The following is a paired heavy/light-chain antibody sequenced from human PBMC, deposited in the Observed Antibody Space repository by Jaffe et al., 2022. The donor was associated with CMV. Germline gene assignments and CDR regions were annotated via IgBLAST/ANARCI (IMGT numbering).Light chain of an antibody. V-gene: IGLV3-25*03. CDR1: ALPKQF. J-gene: IGLJ1*01. CDR2: KDS. CDR3: QSADSAATYEV. Sequence: YELTQPPSVSVSPGQTARITCSGDALPKQFASWYQQKPGQAPVLVIYKDSERPSGIPERFSGSSSGTTVTLTISGVQAEDEADYYCQSADSAATYEVFGAGTKVTVL.
Heavy chain of an antibody. CDR3: AKRNDDSDY. CDR1: GFTFNSYA. CDR2: ISYDGHNK. Sequence: QVQLVESGGGVVQPGKSLRLSCAASGFTFNSYAMHWVRQAPGKGLEWVGVISYDGHNKYYADSVKGRFTISRDNSKNTLYLQMNSLRPEDTGVYYCAKRNDDSDYWGQGTLVTVSS. V-gene: IGHV3-30*18. J-gene: IGHJ4*02. D-gene: IGHD1-1*01.